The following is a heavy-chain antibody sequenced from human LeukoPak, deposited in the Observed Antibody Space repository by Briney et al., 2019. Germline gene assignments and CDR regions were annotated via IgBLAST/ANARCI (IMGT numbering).Heavy chain of an antibody. J-gene: IGHJ4*02. CDR3: ARDRGGSSWYNYYDA. CDR2: IHFNGNT. D-gene: IGHD6-13*01. CDR1: GDSISNNY. Sequence: SETLSLTCTVSGDSISNNYWSWIRQPAGKGLEWISRIHFNGNTDYHPSLKSRVTTSIDTPRNQFSLKLSSVTAADTAVFYCARDRGGSSWYNYYDAWGQGILVTVSS. V-gene: IGHV4-4*07.